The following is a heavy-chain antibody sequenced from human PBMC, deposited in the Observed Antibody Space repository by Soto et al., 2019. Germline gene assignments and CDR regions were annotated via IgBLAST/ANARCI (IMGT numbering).Heavy chain of an antibody. Sequence: QVQLVESGGGVVQPGRSLRLSCAASGFTFSSYGMHWVRQAPGKGLEWVAVIWYDGSNKYYADSVKGRFTISRDNSKNPLYLQMNSLRAEDTAVYYCARDRYYDSSGYYSATLDYGGQGTLVTVSS. CDR3: ARDRYYDSSGYYSATLDY. CDR2: IWYDGSNK. CDR1: GFTFSSYG. J-gene: IGHJ4*02. D-gene: IGHD3-22*01. V-gene: IGHV3-33*01.